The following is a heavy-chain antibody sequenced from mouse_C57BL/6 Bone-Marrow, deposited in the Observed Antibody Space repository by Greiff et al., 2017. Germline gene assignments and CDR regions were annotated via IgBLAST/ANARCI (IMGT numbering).Heavy chain of an antibody. D-gene: IGHD4-1*01. V-gene: IGHV1-81*01. J-gene: IGHJ2*01. Sequence: VQLQESGAELVRPGASVKLSCKASGYTFTSYGISWVKQRTGQGLEWIGEIYPRSGNTYYNEKFKGKATLTADKSSSTAYMELRSLTSEDSAVYFCAGGLGRGFDYWGQGTTLTVSS. CDR1: GYTFTSYG. CDR2: IYPRSGNT. CDR3: AGGLGRGFDY.